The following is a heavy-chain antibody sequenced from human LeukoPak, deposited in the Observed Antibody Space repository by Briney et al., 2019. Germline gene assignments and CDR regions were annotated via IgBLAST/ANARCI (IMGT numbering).Heavy chain of an antibody. CDR2: IIPIFGTA. CDR3: ARDNSVGDYAWWFDP. CDR1: GGTFSSYA. J-gene: IGHJ5*02. V-gene: IGHV1-69*05. D-gene: IGHD1-26*01. Sequence: ASVKVSCKASGGTFSSYAISWVRQALGQGLEWMGGIIPIFGTADYAQKFQGRVTMTRDMSTSTDYMELSSLRSEDTAVYYCARDNSVGDYAWWFDPWGQGTLVTVSS.